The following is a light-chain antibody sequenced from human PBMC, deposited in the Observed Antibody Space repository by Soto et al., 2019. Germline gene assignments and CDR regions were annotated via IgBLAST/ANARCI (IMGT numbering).Light chain of an antibody. CDR3: CSYAGSITWV. V-gene: IGLV2-23*02. Sequence: QSALTQPASVSGSPGQSITLSCTGTSSDVGSYNHVSWYQHHPGKAPKLMIYEVTERPSGVSNRFSASKSGNTASLTISGLQAEDEADYYCCSYAGSITWVFGGGTKLTVL. CDR2: EVT. CDR1: SSDVGSYNH. J-gene: IGLJ3*02.